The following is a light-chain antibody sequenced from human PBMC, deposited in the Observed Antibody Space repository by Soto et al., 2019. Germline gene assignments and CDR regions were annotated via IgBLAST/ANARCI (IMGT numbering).Light chain of an antibody. CDR2: KVS. Sequence: DVVMTQSPLSLSVTLGQSASISCRSSQSLVHSDGNTYLHWYQQRPGQSPRRLIYKVSNRDSGVPDRFSGSGSGTDFTLKISRMEAEDVGVYSCVKGTHWPFTCGGGTKVEIK. CDR3: VKGTHWPFT. CDR1: QSLVHSDGNTY. V-gene: IGKV2-30*02. J-gene: IGKJ4*01.